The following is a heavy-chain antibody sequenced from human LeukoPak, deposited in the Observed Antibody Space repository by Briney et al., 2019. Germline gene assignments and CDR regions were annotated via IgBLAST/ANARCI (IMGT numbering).Heavy chain of an antibody. V-gene: IGHV1-46*03. Sequence: ASVKVSCKASGGTFSSYAISWVRQAPGQGLEWMGIINPSGGSTSYAQKFQGRVTMTRDTSTSTVYMELSSLRSEDTAVYYCARDIAAAGVGQGGYWGQGTLVTVSS. D-gene: IGHD6-13*01. J-gene: IGHJ4*02. CDR3: ARDIAAAGVGQGGY. CDR1: GGTFSSYA. CDR2: INPSGGST.